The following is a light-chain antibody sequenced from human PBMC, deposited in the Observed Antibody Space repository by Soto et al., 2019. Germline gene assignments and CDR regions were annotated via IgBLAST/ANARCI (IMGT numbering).Light chain of an antibody. J-gene: IGKJ4*01. CDR2: NTS. Sequence: EIVLTQSPGTLSLSPGEGATVSCRVSQSINSKSLVWYQRKFGQAPRLLIYNTSSRATGIPDRFSGSGSGTDFTLSISRLEPEDFAVYYCQQYDKSPLTFGGGTKVEIK. V-gene: IGKV3-20*01. CDR3: QQYDKSPLT. CDR1: QSINSKS.